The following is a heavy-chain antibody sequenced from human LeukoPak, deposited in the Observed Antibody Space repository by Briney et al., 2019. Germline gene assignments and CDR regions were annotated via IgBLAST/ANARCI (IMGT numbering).Heavy chain of an antibody. CDR1: GFTFNIYG. D-gene: IGHD3-22*01. CDR3: TRTYYYDSSGYYLNDY. J-gene: IGHJ4*02. Sequence: PGGSLRLSCVASGFTFNIYGMSWVRQAPGKGLEWVSSVGGGNDIHYADSVKGRFTGSRDGSKNTVYLQMNSLRAEDTAMYYCTRTYYYDSSGYYLNDYWGQGTLVTVSS. CDR2: VGGGNDI. V-gene: IGHV3-23*01.